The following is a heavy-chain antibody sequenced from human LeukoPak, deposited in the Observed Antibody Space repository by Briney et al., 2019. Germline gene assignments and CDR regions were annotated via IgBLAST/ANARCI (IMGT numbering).Heavy chain of an antibody. CDR1: GFAFSEYN. Sequence: AGGPLRLSCAASGFAFSEYNMYWVRQSPGKALESGSFIGTTSTTVYYADSVKGRFTISRDNAKTSLYLQMNSLRAEDRAVYYCARDRGYCRGTTCYAYYLDVWGTGTTVTVSS. D-gene: IGHD2-2*01. CDR2: IGTTSTTV. CDR3: ARDRGYCRGTTCYAYYLDV. V-gene: IGHV3-48*01. J-gene: IGHJ6*03.